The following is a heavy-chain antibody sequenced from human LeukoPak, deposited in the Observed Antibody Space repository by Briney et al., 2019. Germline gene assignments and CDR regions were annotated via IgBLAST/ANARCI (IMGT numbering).Heavy chain of an antibody. V-gene: IGHV4-34*01. J-gene: IGHJ4*02. CDR2: INHSGST. CDR3: AYYYDSSGYYVY. Sequence: SETLSLTCAVYGGSFSGYYWSWIRQPPGKGLEWIGEINHSGSTNYNPSLKSRVTISVDTSKNQFSLELSSVTAADTAVYYCAYYYDSSGYYVYWGQGTLVTVSS. CDR1: GGSFSGYY. D-gene: IGHD3-22*01.